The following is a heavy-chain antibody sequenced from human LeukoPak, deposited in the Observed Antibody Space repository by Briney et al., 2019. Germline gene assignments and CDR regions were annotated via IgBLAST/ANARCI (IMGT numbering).Heavy chain of an antibody. CDR2: INHSGST. CDR3: ASGYCSSTSCYYFDY. Sequence: SETLSLTCAVYGGSFSGYYWSWIRQPPGRGLEWIGEINHSGSTNYNPSLKSRVTISVDTSKNQFSLKLSSVTAADTAVYYCASGYCSSTSCYYFDYWGQGTLVTVSS. J-gene: IGHJ4*02. CDR1: GGSFSGYY. V-gene: IGHV4-34*01. D-gene: IGHD2-2*01.